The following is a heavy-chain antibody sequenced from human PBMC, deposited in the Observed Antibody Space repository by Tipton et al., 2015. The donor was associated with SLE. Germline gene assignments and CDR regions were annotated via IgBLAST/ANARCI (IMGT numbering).Heavy chain of an antibody. D-gene: IGHD3-3*01. Sequence: TLSLTCTVSGGSISNFYWSWIRQPAGKGLEWIGRIYTSGSTNYNPSLKSRITISVDASKKQFSLKLSSVTAADTAVYYCARRSGNFDYWGQGTQVTVSS. CDR1: GGSISNFY. CDR3: ARRSGNFDY. CDR2: IYTSGST. J-gene: IGHJ4*02. V-gene: IGHV4-4*07.